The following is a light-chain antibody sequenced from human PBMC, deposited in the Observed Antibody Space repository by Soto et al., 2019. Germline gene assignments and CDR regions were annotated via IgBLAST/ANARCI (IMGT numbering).Light chain of an antibody. J-gene: IGLJ2*01. CDR1: SSNIGAGYD. Sequence: QPVLTQPPSVSGAPGQRVTISCTGSSSNIGAGYDVHWYQQLPGTAPKLLIYGNSNRPSGVPDRFSGSKSGTSASLAITGLQAEDEAEYYCQSYDSTLSGVLFGGGTKVTVL. CDR2: GNS. CDR3: QSYDSTLSGVL. V-gene: IGLV1-40*01.